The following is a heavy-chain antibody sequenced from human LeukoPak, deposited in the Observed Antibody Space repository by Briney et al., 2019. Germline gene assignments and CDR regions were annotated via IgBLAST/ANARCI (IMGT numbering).Heavy chain of an antibody. CDR2: IYHNGTP. J-gene: IGHJ4*02. CDR1: VGSINSGNW. V-gene: IGHV4-4*02. D-gene: IGHD3-3*01. Sequence: PSGTLSLTCAVSVGSINSGNWWSWVRQSPGKGLEWIGEIYHNGTPNYNPSLKSRVTVSVDTSRGQFSLKLSSVTAADTAVYYCARFPRYDFWNWGQGTLVTVSS. CDR3: ARFPRYDFWN.